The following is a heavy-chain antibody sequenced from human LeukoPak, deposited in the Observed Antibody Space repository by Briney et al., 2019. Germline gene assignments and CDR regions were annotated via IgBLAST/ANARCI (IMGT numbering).Heavy chain of an antibody. CDR2: IWKDGSHE. V-gene: IGHV3-33*01. Sequence: GRSLRLSCAASGFTFRNYGMHWVRQAPGKGLELVAIIWKDGSHEYYADSVKGRFTISRDNSKNTLYLQMNSLRAEDTAVYYCMIVVVSHAEYFQHWGQGTLVAVSS. CDR1: GFTFRNYG. CDR3: MIVVVSHAEYFQH. D-gene: IGHD3-22*01. J-gene: IGHJ1*01.